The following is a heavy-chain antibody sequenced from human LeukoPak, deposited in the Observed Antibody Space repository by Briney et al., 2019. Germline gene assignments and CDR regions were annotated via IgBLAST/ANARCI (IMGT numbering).Heavy chain of an antibody. Sequence: GGSLRLSCAASGFTVSSNHMSWVRQAPGKGLEWVSVIYSGGSTYYADSVKGRFTISRDNSKNTLYLQMNSLRAEDTAVYYCARDGADILTDYWGQGTLVTVSS. CDR2: IYSGGST. D-gene: IGHD3-9*01. CDR3: ARDGADILTDY. V-gene: IGHV3-66*01. CDR1: GFTVSSNH. J-gene: IGHJ4*02.